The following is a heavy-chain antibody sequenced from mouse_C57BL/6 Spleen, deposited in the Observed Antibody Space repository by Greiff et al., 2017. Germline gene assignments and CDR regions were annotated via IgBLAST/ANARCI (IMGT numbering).Heavy chain of an antibody. J-gene: IGHJ4*01. Sequence: QVQLKESGAELVRPGTSVKVSCKASGYAFTNYLIEWVKQRPGQGLEWIGVINPGSGGTNYNEKFKGKATLTADKSSSTAYMQLSSLTSEDSAVYFCARKAYDYVSAMDYWGQGTSVTVSS. D-gene: IGHD2-4*01. CDR1: GYAFTNYL. CDR2: INPGSGGT. CDR3: ARKAYDYVSAMDY. V-gene: IGHV1-54*01.